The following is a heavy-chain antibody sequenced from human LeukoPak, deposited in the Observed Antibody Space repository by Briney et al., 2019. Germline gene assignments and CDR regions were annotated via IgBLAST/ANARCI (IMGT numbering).Heavy chain of an antibody. CDR3: ARGYLDIVVVPAAGGFDY. J-gene: IGHJ4*02. CDR2: IYYRGST. Sequence: PSETLSLTCTVSGASISSGGYYCSWIRQHPGKGLEWFGYIYYRGSTYYNPSLKSRVTISVDTSKNQFSLKLSSVTAADTAVYYCARGYLDIVVVPAAGGFDYWGQGTLVTVSS. D-gene: IGHD2-2*03. V-gene: IGHV4-31*03. CDR1: GASISSGGYY.